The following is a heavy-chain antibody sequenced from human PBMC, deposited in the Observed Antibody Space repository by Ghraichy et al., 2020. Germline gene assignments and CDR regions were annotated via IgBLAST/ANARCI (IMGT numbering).Heavy chain of an antibody. D-gene: IGHD1-26*01. V-gene: IGHV4-34*01. Sequence: SETLSLTCAVYGGSFSGYYWSWIRQPPGKGLEWIGEINHSGSTNYNPSLKSRVTISVDTSKNQFSLKLSSVTAADTAVYYCARGVGATGGWFDPWGQGTLVTVSS. CDR1: GGSFSGYY. CDR3: ARGVGATGGWFDP. CDR2: INHSGST. J-gene: IGHJ5*02.